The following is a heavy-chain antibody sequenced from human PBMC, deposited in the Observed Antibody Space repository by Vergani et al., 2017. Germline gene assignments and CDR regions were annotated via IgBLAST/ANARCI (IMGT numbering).Heavy chain of an antibody. CDR2: IHPADSDT. Sequence: EVQLVQSGAEVKTPGESLKISCQISGYSFTNYWIGWVRQMPGKGLEWMGIIHPADSDTRYSPSFQGQVTISVDKSSSTAYLQRSSLRASDSAMYYCARLYGRDSSGSKYFDYWGQGTLVTVSS. CDR1: GYSFTNYW. CDR3: ARLYGRDSSGSKYFDY. V-gene: IGHV5-51*01. D-gene: IGHD3-22*01. J-gene: IGHJ4*02.